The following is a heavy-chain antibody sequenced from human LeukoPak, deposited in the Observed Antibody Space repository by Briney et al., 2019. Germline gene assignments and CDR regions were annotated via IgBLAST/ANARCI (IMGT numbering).Heavy chain of an antibody. CDR1: GFTFSSYG. Sequence: GRSLRPSCAASGFTFSSYGLHWVRQAPDKGLAWVAVISYDGSNKYYADSVKGRFTISRDNSKNTLYLQMNILRAEDTAVYYCATERSAGYFQHWGQGTLVTVSS. J-gene: IGHJ1*01. CDR3: ATERSAGYFQH. V-gene: IGHV3-30*03. CDR2: ISYDGSNK. D-gene: IGHD1-26*01.